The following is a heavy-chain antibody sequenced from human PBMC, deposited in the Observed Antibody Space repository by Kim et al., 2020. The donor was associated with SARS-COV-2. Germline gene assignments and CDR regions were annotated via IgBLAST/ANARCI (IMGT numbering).Heavy chain of an antibody. D-gene: IGHD2-2*02. CDR1: GGSISSGSYY. Sequence: SETLSLTCTVSGGSISSGSYYWSWIRQPAGKGLEWIGRIYTSGSTNYNPSLKSRVTISVDTSKNQFSLKLSSVTAADTAVYYCARVVGWGCSSTSCYNYYYYYGMDVWGQGTTVTVSS. CDR2: IYTSGST. V-gene: IGHV4-61*02. J-gene: IGHJ6*02. CDR3: ARVVGWGCSSTSCYNYYYYYGMDV.